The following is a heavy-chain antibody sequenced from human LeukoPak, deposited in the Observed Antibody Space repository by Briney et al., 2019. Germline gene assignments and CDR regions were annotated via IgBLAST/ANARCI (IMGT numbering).Heavy chain of an antibody. CDR3: ARDLPNHYYYYMDV. CDR1: GFTFNTYT. V-gene: IGHV3-21*01. D-gene: IGHD5/OR15-5a*01. CDR2: ISIGSIDI. Sequence: GGSLRLSCAASGFTFNTYTINWVRQAPGKRLEWVSSISIGSIDIYYADSVKGRFTISRDDAKNSVYLQMNSLRAEDTAVYYCARDLPNHYYYYMDVWGKGTTVTISS. J-gene: IGHJ6*03.